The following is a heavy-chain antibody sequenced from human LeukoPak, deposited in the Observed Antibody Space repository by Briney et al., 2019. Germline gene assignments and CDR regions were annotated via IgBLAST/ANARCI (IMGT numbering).Heavy chain of an antibody. Sequence: GESLKISCKGSGYTFTSYDINWVRQATGQGLEWMGWMSPNSGNTGYAQKFQGRVTITRNTSISTAYMELSSLRSEDTAVYYCARGYFGVGGMMASPNAFDIWGQGTMVTVSS. D-gene: IGHD3-3*01. CDR1: GYTFTSYD. CDR3: ARGYFGVGGMMASPNAFDI. V-gene: IGHV1-8*03. CDR2: MSPNSGNT. J-gene: IGHJ3*02.